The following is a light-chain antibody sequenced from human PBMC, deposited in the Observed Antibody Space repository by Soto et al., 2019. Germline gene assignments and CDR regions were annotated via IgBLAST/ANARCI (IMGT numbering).Light chain of an antibody. CDR2: DAS. J-gene: IGKJ4*01. CDR3: QQRSNWPLT. V-gene: IGKV3-11*01. CDR1: QSVSSI. Sequence: EIVLTQSPATLSLSPRERATLSCRASQSVSSILAWYQQKPGQAPRLLIYDASSRAPGIPTRFSGSGSGTDFTLTISSLEPEDFAVYYCQQRSNWPLTFGGGTKVEIK.